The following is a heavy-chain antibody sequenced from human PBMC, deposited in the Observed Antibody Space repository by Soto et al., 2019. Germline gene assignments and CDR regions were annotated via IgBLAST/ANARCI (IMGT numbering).Heavy chain of an antibody. J-gene: IGHJ4*02. V-gene: IGHV3-23*01. CDR2: ITGSGGST. CDR3: AKDRYGDYGGIDY. Sequence: EVQLLESGGGLVQPGGSLRLSCAASGFIFSTYAMIWVRQAPGKGLEWVSVITGSGGSTYYADSVKGRFTISRDTSKNTLFLQMNSLRAEDTAVYYCAKDRYGDYGGIDYWGQGTMVTVSS. CDR1: GFIFSTYA. D-gene: IGHD4-17*01.